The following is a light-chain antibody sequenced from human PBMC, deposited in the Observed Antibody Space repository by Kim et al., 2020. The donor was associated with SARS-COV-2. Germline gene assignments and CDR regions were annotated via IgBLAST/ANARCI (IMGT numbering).Light chain of an antibody. CDR3: QQYNSWPLT. CDR1: QSVTSN. V-gene: IGKV3-15*01. J-gene: IGKJ4*01. CDR2: GAS. Sequence: SPGERATLPRRASQSVTSNLAWYQQKSGQAPSLLIYGASTRATGVPARFSGSGSGTEFTLTISSLQSGDFALYYCQQYNSWPLTFGGGTKVDIK.